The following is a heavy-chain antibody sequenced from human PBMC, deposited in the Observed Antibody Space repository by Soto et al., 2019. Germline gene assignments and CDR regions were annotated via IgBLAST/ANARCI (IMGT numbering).Heavy chain of an antibody. J-gene: IGHJ4*02. CDR2: ANEDGTAT. D-gene: IGHD4-17*01. V-gene: IGHV3-74*01. Sequence: SGGSLRLSCAASGFTFRSHWMHWVRQAPGKGLVWVARANEDGTATNYADSVRGRFTVSRDNPKSIFYLQMNSLRAEDTAVYYCARRTVDYGYYYFDLWGQETLVTVSS. CDR1: GFTFRSHW. CDR3: ARRTVDYGYYYFDL.